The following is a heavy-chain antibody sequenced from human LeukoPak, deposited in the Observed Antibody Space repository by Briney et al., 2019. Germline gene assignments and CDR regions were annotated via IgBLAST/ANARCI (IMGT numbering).Heavy chain of an antibody. CDR1: GGSFSGYY. CDR2: INHSGST. Sequence: SETLSLTCAVYGGSFSGYYWNWIRQPPGKGLEWIGEINHSGSTNYNPSLKSRVTISVDTSKNQFSLKLSSVTAADTAVYYCARGGYCSSTSCYVPYYYYYYYMDVWGKGTTVTVSS. J-gene: IGHJ6*03. D-gene: IGHD2-2*01. V-gene: IGHV4-34*01. CDR3: ARGGYCSSTSCYVPYYYYYYYMDV.